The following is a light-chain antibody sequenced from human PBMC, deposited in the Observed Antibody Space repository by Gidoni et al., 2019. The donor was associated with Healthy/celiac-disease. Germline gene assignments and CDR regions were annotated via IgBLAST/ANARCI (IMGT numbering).Light chain of an antibody. CDR3: QQYNNWPYT. V-gene: IGKV3-15*01. Sequence: EIVMTQSPATLSVSPGERATLSCRASQSVSSTLAWYQQKPGQAPRLRIYGASTRATGIPARFSGSGSGTEFTLTISSLQSEDFAVYYCQQYNNWPYTFXXXTKLEIK. J-gene: IGKJ2*01. CDR2: GAS. CDR1: QSVSST.